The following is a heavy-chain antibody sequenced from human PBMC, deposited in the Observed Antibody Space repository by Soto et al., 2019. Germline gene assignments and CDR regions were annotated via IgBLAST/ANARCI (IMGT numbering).Heavy chain of an antibody. D-gene: IGHD6-19*01. Sequence: QITLKASGPTLVKPTQTLTLTCTFSGISLSTTEVGVGWIRQPPGKGLESLAHIYWDGDQRYRPSLTTRVTITNDTSKNQVFLTMANMDPVDTATYFCAHTSLKNGWAFDSWGQGTLVTVSS. CDR2: IYWDGDQ. CDR3: AHTSLKNGWAFDS. CDR1: GISLSTTEVG. J-gene: IGHJ4*02. V-gene: IGHV2-5*02.